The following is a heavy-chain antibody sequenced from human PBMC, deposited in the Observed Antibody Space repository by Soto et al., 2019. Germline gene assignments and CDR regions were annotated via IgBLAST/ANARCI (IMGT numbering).Heavy chain of an antibody. J-gene: IGHJ6*02. CDR2: INAGNGNT. D-gene: IGHD4-17*01. CDR3: AGRTASTTDDYYYGMDV. V-gene: IGHV1-3*01. CDR1: GFTFINYY. Sequence: ASVKVSCKASGFTFINYYMHWVRQAPGQRPEWMGWINAGNGNTKYSQKFQDRVTMTRDTSTSTVYMELSSLRSEDTGVYYCAGRTASTTDDYYYGMDVWGQGTTVTVSS.